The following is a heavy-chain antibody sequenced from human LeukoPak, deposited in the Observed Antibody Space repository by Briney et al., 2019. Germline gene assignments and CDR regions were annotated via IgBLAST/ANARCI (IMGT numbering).Heavy chain of an antibody. V-gene: IGHV4-34*01. CDR2: INHSGST. CDR3: AKGNSRGIPIYSSSGHEGIRYLDD. CDR1: GGSFSGYY. J-gene: IGHJ4*02. Sequence: PSETLSLTCAVYGGSFSGYYWSWIRQPPGKGLEWMGEINHSGSTNYNPSLKSRVTISVDTSKNQFSLKLSSVTAADTAVYYCAKGNSRGIPIYSSSGHEGIRYLDDWGQGTLVTVSS. D-gene: IGHD6-13*01.